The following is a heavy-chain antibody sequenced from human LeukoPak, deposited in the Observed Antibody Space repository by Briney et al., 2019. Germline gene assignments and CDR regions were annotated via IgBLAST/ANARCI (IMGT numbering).Heavy chain of an antibody. J-gene: IGHJ4*02. CDR3: ARDFKGRRWLQFDFDY. D-gene: IGHD5-24*01. CDR1: GYSISSGYY. Sequence: SETLSLTCTVSGYSISSGYYWGWIRQPPGKGLEWIGSMYHSGSTYYKPSLKSRVTISLDTSKNQFSLKLSSVTAADTAVYYCARDFKGRRWLQFDFDYWGQGTLVTVSS. CDR2: MYHSGST. V-gene: IGHV4-38-2*02.